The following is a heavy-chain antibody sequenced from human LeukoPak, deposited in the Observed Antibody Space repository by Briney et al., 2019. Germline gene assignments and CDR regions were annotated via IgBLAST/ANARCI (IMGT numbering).Heavy chain of an antibody. CDR3: ASITGGYIDY. Sequence: SETLSLTCTVSGGSISSGDYYWSWIRQPPGKGLEWIVYIYYSGSTYYNPSLKSRVTISVDTSKNQFSLKLSSVTAADTAVYYCASITGGYIDYWGQGTLVTVSS. CDR2: IYYSGST. D-gene: IGHD2-8*02. CDR1: GGSISSGDYY. V-gene: IGHV4-30-4*08. J-gene: IGHJ4*02.